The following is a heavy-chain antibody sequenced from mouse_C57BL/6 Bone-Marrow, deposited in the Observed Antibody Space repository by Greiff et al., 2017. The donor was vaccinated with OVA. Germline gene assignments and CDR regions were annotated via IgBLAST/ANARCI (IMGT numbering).Heavy chain of an antibody. CDR3: ARCDGYSLYYYAMDY. D-gene: IGHD2-3*01. J-gene: IGHJ4*01. Sequence: QVQLQQSGPELVKPGASVKLSCKASGYTFTSYDINWVKQRPGQGLEWIGWIYPRDGSTKYNEKFKGRATLTVDKSTSTAYMELHSLTSEDSAVYFCARCDGYSLYYYAMDYWGQGTSVTVSS. CDR1: GYTFTSYD. V-gene: IGHV1-85*01. CDR2: IYPRDGST.